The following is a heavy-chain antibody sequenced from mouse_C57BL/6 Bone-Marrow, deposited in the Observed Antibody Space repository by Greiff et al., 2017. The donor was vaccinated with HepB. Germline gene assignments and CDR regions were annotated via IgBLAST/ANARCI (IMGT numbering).Heavy chain of an antibody. CDR2: IYPSDSET. D-gene: IGHD1-1*01. Sequence: VKLQQPGAELVRPGSSVKLSCKASGYTFTSYWMDWVKQRPGQGLEWIGNIYPSDSETHYNQKFKDKATLTVDKSSSTAYMQLSSLTSEDSAVYDCAREGSEITTVGDWYFDVWGTGTTVTVSS. V-gene: IGHV1-61*01. CDR1: GYTFTSYW. CDR3: AREGSEITTVGDWYFDV. J-gene: IGHJ1*03.